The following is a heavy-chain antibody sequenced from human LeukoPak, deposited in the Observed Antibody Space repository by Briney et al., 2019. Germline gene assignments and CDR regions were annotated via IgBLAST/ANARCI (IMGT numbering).Heavy chain of an antibody. J-gene: IGHJ6*03. Sequence: GASVKVSCKASGYTFTSYGISWVRQAPGQGLEWMGWISAYNGNTNYAQKLQGRVTMTTDTSTSTAYMELRSLRSDDTAVYYCARVQRYGDYGYYYYYYMDVWGKGTTVTVSS. V-gene: IGHV1-18*01. D-gene: IGHD4-17*01. CDR3: ARVQRYGDYGYYYYYYMDV. CDR1: GYTFTSYG. CDR2: ISAYNGNT.